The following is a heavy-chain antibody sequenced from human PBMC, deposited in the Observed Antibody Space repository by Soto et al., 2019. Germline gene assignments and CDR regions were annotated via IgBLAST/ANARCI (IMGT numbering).Heavy chain of an antibody. J-gene: IGHJ4*02. CDR1: GGSISSGGYY. D-gene: IGHD6-13*01. V-gene: IGHV4-31*03. CDR2: IYYSGST. Sequence: QVQLRESGPGLVKPSQTLSLTCTVSGGSISSGGYYWSWIRQHPGKGLEWIGYIYYSGSTYYNPSIKRGVTISVDTSKNQFSLKLSSVTAADTAVYYCAREYIAAAGHYYFDYWGQGTLVTVSS. CDR3: AREYIAAAGHYYFDY.